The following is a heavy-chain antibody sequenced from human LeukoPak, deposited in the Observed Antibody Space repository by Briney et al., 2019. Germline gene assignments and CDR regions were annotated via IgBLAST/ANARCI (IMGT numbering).Heavy chain of an antibody. D-gene: IGHD3-10*01. CDR2: IRGDGGDT. Sequence: PGGSLRLSCTDSGFTFSNYWMHWVRQAPGKGLVWVSRIRGDGGDTNYADSVKGRFTVSRDNAKNTLYLQMNSLTTEDTAVYFCARDRVLGSGSSDYWGQGTLVTVSS. CDR1: GFTFSNYW. J-gene: IGHJ4*02. V-gene: IGHV3-74*01. CDR3: ARDRVLGSGSSDY.